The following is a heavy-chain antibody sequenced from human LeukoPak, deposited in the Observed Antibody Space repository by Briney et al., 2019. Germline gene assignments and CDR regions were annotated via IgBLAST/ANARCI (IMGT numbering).Heavy chain of an antibody. V-gene: IGHV3-30*02. Sequence: PGGSLRLSCAASGFTFSSYGMYWVRQAPGKGLEWVAFVRYDGSNKYYADSVKGRFTISRDNSKNTLDLQMNSLRAEDTAVYYCAKDQFSESYSDPLLDYWGQGTLVTVSS. CDR3: AKDQFSESYSDPLLDY. J-gene: IGHJ4*02. CDR1: GFTFSSYG. D-gene: IGHD1-26*01. CDR2: VRYDGSNK.